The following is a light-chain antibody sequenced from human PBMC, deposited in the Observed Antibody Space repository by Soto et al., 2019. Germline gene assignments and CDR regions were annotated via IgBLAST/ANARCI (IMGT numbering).Light chain of an antibody. CDR1: SSDVGGYNY. J-gene: IGLJ1*01. CDR2: EVT. CDR3: SSYTSSTTLV. Sequence: QSVLTQPASVSGSPGQSITISCTGTSSDVGGYNYVSWHQQHPGKAPKLIIYEVTNRPSGVSSRFSGSKSDNTASLTISGLQAEDEADYFCSSYTSSTTLVFGTGTKLTVL. V-gene: IGLV2-14*01.